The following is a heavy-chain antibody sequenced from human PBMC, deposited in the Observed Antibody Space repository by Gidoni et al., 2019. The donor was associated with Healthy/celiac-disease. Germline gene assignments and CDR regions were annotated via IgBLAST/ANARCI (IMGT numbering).Heavy chain of an antibody. Sequence: QVQLVQSGAEVTKPGASVKVSCKASGYTFTGYYMHWVRQAPGQGLEWMGWINPNSGGTNYAQKLQGWVTMTRDTSISTAYMELSRLRSDDTAVYYCARAAGNRAAANDNWFDPWGQGTLVTVSS. J-gene: IGHJ5*02. D-gene: IGHD2-2*01. CDR3: ARAAGNRAAANDNWFDP. CDR1: GYTFTGYY. CDR2: INPNSGGT. V-gene: IGHV1-2*04.